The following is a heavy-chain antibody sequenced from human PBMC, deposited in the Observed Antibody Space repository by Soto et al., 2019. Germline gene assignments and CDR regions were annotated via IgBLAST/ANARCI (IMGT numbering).Heavy chain of an antibody. V-gene: IGHV1-69*13. CDR1: GYTFTSYY. J-gene: IGHJ4*02. Sequence: GASVKVSCKASGYTFTSYYMHWVRQAPGQGLEWMGGIIPIFGTANYAQKFQGRVTITADESTSTAYMELSSLRSEDTAVYYCARDDRYDSSGYSCDYWGQGTLVTVS. D-gene: IGHD3-22*01. CDR2: IIPIFGTA. CDR3: ARDDRYDSSGYSCDY.